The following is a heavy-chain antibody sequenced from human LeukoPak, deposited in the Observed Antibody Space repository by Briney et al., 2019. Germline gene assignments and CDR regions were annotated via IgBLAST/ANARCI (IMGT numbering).Heavy chain of an antibody. CDR1: GFTVSSYS. V-gene: IGHV3-21*01. D-gene: IGHD3-22*01. CDR2: ICSSSSYR. J-gene: IGHJ3*02. Sequence: GGSLRLSCAVSGFTVSSYSMNWVRQAPGKGLEWVSSICSSSSYRYYAGSVKGRFTISRDNAKNSVYLQMNSLRAEDTAVYYCAIVDDSSEAFDIWGQGTMVTVSS. CDR3: AIVDDSSEAFDI.